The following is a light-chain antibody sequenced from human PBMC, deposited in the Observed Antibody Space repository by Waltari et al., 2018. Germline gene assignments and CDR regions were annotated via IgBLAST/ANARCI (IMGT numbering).Light chain of an antibody. J-gene: IGKJ2*01. CDR1: QDISNY. V-gene: IGKV1-33*01. Sequence: DIQMTQSPSSLSASVGDRFTITCQASQDISNYLNWYQQKPGKAPKLLIYDASNLETGVPSRFSGSGSGTDFTFTISSLQPEDIATHYCQQYDNLLSFGQGTKLEIK. CDR2: DAS. CDR3: QQYDNLLS.